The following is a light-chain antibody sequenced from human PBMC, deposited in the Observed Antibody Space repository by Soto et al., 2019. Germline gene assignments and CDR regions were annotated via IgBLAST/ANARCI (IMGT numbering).Light chain of an antibody. V-gene: IGLV1-40*01. CDR1: SSNIGAGYD. J-gene: IGLJ1*01. CDR2: GNS. Sequence: QSALAQPPSVSGAPGQKVTISCTGSSSNIGAGYDLHWYQQLPGTAPKLLLYGNSNRPSGVPDRFSSSKSGTSASLAITGLQAEDEADYYCQSYDSSLSAYVFGTGTKVTVL. CDR3: QSYDSSLSAYV.